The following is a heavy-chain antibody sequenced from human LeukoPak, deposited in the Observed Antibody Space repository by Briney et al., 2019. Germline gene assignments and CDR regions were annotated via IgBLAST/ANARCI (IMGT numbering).Heavy chain of an antibody. Sequence: GGSLRLSCAASGFTFSRYWMHWVRQAPGKGLMWVSRISPDGSTTLYADSVKGRFTISRDNAKNTLYLQMNSLGAEDTAVYYCAKDWDYYGSGSYSDYWGQGTLVTVSS. CDR1: GFTFSRYW. CDR2: ISPDGSTT. J-gene: IGHJ4*02. V-gene: IGHV3-74*03. CDR3: AKDWDYYGSGSYSDY. D-gene: IGHD3-10*01.